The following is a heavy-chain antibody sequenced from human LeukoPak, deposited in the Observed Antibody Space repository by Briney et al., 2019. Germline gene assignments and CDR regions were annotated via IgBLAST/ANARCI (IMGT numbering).Heavy chain of an antibody. J-gene: IGHJ4*02. Sequence: PSETLSLTCAVYGGSFSGYYWNWIRQPPGKGLEWIGSIYYSGSTYYNPSLKSRVTISVDTSKNQFSLKLSSVTAADTAVYYCARAIRVAIFDYWGQGTLVTVSS. CDR3: ARAIRVAIFDY. CDR2: IYYSGST. D-gene: IGHD2-21*01. V-gene: IGHV4-34*01. CDR1: GGSFSGYY.